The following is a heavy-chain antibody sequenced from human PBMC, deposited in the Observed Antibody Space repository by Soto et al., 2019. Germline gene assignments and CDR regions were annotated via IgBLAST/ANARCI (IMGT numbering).Heavy chain of an antibody. CDR2: TRNKAHSYST. Sequence: PGGSLRLSCAASGFTFSDHFMDWVRQAPGKGLEWVGRTRNKAHSYSTEYAASVKGRFTVSRDDSMNSLYLQMNGLKIEDTAVYYFARGYDTRGHYYLDSWGQGTLVTVSS. CDR3: ARGYDTRGHYYLDS. V-gene: IGHV3-72*01. D-gene: IGHD3-22*01. CDR1: GFTFSDHF. J-gene: IGHJ4*02.